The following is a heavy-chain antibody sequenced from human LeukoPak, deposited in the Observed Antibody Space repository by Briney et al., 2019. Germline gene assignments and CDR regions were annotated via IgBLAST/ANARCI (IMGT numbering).Heavy chain of an antibody. V-gene: IGHV3-30*18. CDR3: AKSVVVITFRFDD. CDR2: ISYDGSNR. D-gene: IGHD2-15*01. J-gene: IGHJ4*02. Sequence: TGGSLRLSCAASGLTFSSYGMHWVRQAPGKGLEWVAVISYDGSNRYYADSVKGRFTISRDNSKNMVYLQMNSLRADDTAVYYCAKSVVVITFRFDDWGQGALVTVSS. CDR1: GLTFSSYG.